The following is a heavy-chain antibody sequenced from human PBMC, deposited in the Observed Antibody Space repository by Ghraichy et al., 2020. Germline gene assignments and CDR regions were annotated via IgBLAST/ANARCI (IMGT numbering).Heavy chain of an antibody. CDR3: VRDSANDFWSGFNGIGWFDP. CDR2: ISSSSSYK. V-gene: IGHV3-21*01. CDR1: GFTFDTYS. J-gene: IGHJ5*02. Sequence: GEALNISCAASGFTFDTYSMNWVRQAPGKGLEWVAFISSSSSYKRYADSVKGRFTISRDNAKNPLFLEMNSLRAEDTALYYCVRDSANDFWSGFNGIGWFDPWGQGTLVTVTS. D-gene: IGHD3-3*01.